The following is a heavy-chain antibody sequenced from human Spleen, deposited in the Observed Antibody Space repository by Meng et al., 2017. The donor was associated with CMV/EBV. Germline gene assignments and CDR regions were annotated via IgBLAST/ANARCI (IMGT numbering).Heavy chain of an antibody. Sequence: SVKVSCKASGGTFSSYAFSWVRQAPGQGLEWMGGIIPILDITNYAQKFQGRVTITADKSTSTAYMELTSLRSEDTAVYYCAKDTGPRLWSEHYGMDVWGQGTTVTVSS. J-gene: IGHJ6*02. CDR2: IIPILDIT. D-gene: IGHD3-3*01. CDR3: AKDTGPRLWSEHYGMDV. V-gene: IGHV1-69*10. CDR1: GGTFSSYA.